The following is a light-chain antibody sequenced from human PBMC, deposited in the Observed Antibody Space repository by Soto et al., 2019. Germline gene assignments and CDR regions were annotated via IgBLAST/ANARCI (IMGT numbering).Light chain of an antibody. Sequence: QAVVTQPPSVSGAPGQRVTISCTGSNSNIGAGYDVNWYQHLPGTAPKLLIYGDTIRPSGVPDRFSGSKSATSASLAIAGLQVEDEGDYYSHSYDSSLSGPVLFGGGTKVTVL. V-gene: IGLV1-40*01. CDR1: NSNIGAGYD. CDR2: GDT. CDR3: HSYDSSLSGPVL. J-gene: IGLJ2*01.